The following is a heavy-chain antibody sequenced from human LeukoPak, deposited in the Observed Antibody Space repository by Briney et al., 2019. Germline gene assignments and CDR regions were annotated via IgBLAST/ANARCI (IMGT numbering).Heavy chain of an antibody. CDR2: IIPIFGTA. V-gene: IGHV1-69*01. CDR1: GGTFSSYA. D-gene: IGHD3/OR15-3a*01. Sequence: SVKVSCKASGGTFSSYAISWVRQAPGQGLEWMGGIIPIFGTANYAQKFQGRVTITADESTSTAYMELSSLRSEDTAVYYCARVNLRGGKYGTGYYGMDIWGQGTTVIVSS. J-gene: IGHJ6*02. CDR3: ARVNLRGGKYGTGYYGMDI.